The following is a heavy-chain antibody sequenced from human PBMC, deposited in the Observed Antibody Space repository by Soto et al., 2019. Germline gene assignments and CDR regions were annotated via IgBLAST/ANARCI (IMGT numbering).Heavy chain of an antibody. CDR1: GGSFSGYY. CDR2: INHSGST. Sequence: SETLSLTCAVYGGSFSGYYWSWIRQPPGKGLEWIGEINHSGSTNYNPSLKSRVTISVDTSKNQFSLKLSSVTAADTAVYYCARHLSVTPYYFDYWGQGTLVTVSS. V-gene: IGHV4-34*01. J-gene: IGHJ4*02. D-gene: IGHD4-17*01. CDR3: ARHLSVTPYYFDY.